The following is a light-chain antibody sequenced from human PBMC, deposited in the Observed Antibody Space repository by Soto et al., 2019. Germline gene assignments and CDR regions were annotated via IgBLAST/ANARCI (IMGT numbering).Light chain of an antibody. V-gene: IGKV3-15*01. CDR2: RAS. CDR1: QTLSDN. Sequence: IVMTQSPATLAVSPGDTVTLSCRASQTLSDNLAWYQQKPGQAPRLLIFRASTRATGVPARFSARGSGTEFTLTISGLESEDFAVYYCQQYNNWPRPFGQGTKVEIK. J-gene: IGKJ1*01. CDR3: QQYNNWPRP.